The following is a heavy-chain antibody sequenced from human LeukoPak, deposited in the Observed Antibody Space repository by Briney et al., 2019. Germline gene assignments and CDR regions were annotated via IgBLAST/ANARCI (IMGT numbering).Heavy chain of an antibody. CDR2: IYYSGST. D-gene: IGHD3-9*01. Sequence: ETLSLTCTVSGGSISSYYWSWIRQPPGKGLEWIGYIYYSGSTNYNPSLKSRVTISVDTSKNQFSLKLSSVTAADTAVYYCARVAGTYYDILTAKYYFDYWGQGTLVTVSS. CDR3: ARVAGTYYDILTAKYYFDY. V-gene: IGHV4-59*01. J-gene: IGHJ4*02. CDR1: GGSISSYY.